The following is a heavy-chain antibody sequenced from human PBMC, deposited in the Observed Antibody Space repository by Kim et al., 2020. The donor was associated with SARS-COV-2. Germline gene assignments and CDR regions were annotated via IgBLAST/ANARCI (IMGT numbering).Heavy chain of an antibody. Sequence: VSVTSRITIHPDTSEDQFSLQLNSVTPEDTAVYYCARDPGYSSSWYRFDYWGQGTLVTVSS. CDR3: ARDPGYSSSWYRFDY. D-gene: IGHD6-13*01. J-gene: IGHJ4*02. V-gene: IGHV6-1*01.